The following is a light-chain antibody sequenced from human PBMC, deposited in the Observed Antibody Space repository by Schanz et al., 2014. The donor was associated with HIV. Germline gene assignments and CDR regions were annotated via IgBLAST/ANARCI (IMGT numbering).Light chain of an antibody. CDR3: QQYNNWPPLT. V-gene: IGKV3-20*01. J-gene: IGKJ4*01. Sequence: EIVLTQSPATLSLSPGERATLSCRASQSVGGSQLAWFQLKRGQPPRLLIYATSFRAVGIPDRFSGSGSETDFTLTISSLQSEDFAVYCCQQYNNWPPLTFGGGTKVQIK. CDR2: ATS. CDR1: QSVGGSQ.